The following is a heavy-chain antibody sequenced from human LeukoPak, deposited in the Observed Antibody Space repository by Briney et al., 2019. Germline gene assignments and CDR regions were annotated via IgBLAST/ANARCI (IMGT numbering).Heavy chain of an antibody. CDR3: AGEAVADLY. CDR1: GFTFSSYA. Sequence: GGSLRLSCAASGFTFSSYAMSWVRQAPGKGLEWVANIKQDGSEKYYVDSVKGRFTISRDNAKNSLYLQMNSLRAEDTAVYYCAGEAVADLYWGQGTLVTVSS. D-gene: IGHD6-19*01. CDR2: IKQDGSEK. V-gene: IGHV3-7*01. J-gene: IGHJ4*02.